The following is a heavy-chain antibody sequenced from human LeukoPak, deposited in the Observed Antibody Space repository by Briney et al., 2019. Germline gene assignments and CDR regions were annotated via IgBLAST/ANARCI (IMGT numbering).Heavy chain of an antibody. Sequence: SETLSLTCAGYGVSFSGYYWSWIRPPPGKGLEWSGEINHSGSTNYNPSLKSRLTISVDTSKNQFSLKLSSVTAAETAVYYCARAREWLRFFDYWGQGTLVTVSS. CDR2: INHSGST. J-gene: IGHJ4*02. CDR3: ARAREWLRFFDY. CDR1: GVSFSGYY. V-gene: IGHV4-34*01. D-gene: IGHD5-12*01.